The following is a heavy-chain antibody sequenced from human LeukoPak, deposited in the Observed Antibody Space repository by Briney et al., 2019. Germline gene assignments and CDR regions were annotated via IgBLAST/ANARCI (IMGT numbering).Heavy chain of an antibody. J-gene: IGHJ4*02. Sequence: SETLSLTCTVSGGSISSSSYYWGWIRQPPGKGLEWIGSIYYSGSTYYNPSLKSRVTISVDTSKNQFSLKLSSVTAADTAVYYCARDGMATIHYFDYWGQGTLVTVSS. V-gene: IGHV4-39*07. D-gene: IGHD5-24*01. CDR1: GGSISSSSYY. CDR3: ARDGMATIHYFDY. CDR2: IYYSGST.